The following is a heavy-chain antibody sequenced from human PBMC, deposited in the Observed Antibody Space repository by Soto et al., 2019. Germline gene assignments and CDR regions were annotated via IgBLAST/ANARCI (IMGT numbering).Heavy chain of an antibody. Sequence: GGSLRLSCAASGFTFTRYSMNWVRQAPGKGLEWVSSISSTTNYIYYGDSMKGRFTTTRDNAKNSLYLEMNSLRDEDTAVYCCARESEQLTSNFDYWGQGTLVTVSS. D-gene: IGHD1-1*01. V-gene: IGHV3-21*06. CDR2: ISSTTNYI. CDR1: GFTFTRYS. J-gene: IGHJ4*02. CDR3: ARESEQLTSNFDY.